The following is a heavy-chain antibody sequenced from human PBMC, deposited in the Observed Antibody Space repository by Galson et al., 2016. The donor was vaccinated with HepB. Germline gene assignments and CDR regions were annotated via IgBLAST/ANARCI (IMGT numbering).Heavy chain of an antibody. Sequence: ETLSLTCAVYGGSFSGSYWTWIRQPPGKGLEWIGEINHSGNTNYNPSLKSRVTVSVDATRNQFSLRLSSVTAADTSHYYCARRLRLRQHFDYWGQGTLVTVSS. CDR2: INHSGNT. D-gene: IGHD4-17*01. V-gene: IGHV4-34*01. CDR1: GGSFSGSY. J-gene: IGHJ4*02. CDR3: ARRLRLRQHFDY.